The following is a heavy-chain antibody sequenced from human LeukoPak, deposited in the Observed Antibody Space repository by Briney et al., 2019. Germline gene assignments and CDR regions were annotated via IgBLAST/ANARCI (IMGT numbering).Heavy chain of an antibody. CDR3: AKDKSVSADYYFDY. Sequence: GGSLRLSCAASGFTFTGYAMHWVRQAPGKGLGWLTVISTDGNDKHYADSVKGRFTVSRDNSKNTLFLQMNNLRTEDTAVYYCAKDKSVSADYYFDYWGQGTLVTVSS. CDR2: ISTDGNDK. J-gene: IGHJ4*02. CDR1: GFTFTGYA. D-gene: IGHD5/OR15-5a*01. V-gene: IGHV3-30*04.